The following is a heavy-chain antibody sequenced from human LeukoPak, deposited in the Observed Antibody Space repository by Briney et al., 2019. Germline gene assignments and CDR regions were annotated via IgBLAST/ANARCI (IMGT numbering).Heavy chain of an antibody. D-gene: IGHD6-13*01. Sequence: SETLSLTCSGSGGSISTCYWSLIRQPPGKGLGWIGYISYSGSTNYNPSLKTRVTISIDTSKNRFSLKLSSVTAADTAVYYCARHGGSWTFDYWGQGTLVTVSS. J-gene: IGHJ4*02. V-gene: IGHV4-59*08. CDR3: ARHGGSWTFDY. CDR2: ISYSGST. CDR1: GGSISTCY.